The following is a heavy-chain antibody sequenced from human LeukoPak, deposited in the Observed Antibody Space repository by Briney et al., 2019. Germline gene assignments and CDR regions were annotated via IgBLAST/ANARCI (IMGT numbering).Heavy chain of an antibody. CDR1: GSTFSSYA. J-gene: IGHJ4*02. CDR3: AKVGDTAMVFDY. Sequence: HSGGSLRLSCAASGSTFSSYAMSWVRQAPGKGLEWVSAISGSGGSTYYADSVKGRFIISRDNSKNTLYLQMNSLRAEDTAVYYCAKVGDTAMVFDYWGRGTLVTVSS. D-gene: IGHD5-18*01. V-gene: IGHV3-23*01. CDR2: ISGSGGST.